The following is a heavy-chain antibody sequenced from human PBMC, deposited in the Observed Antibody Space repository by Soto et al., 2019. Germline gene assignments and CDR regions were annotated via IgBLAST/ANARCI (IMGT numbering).Heavy chain of an antibody. J-gene: IGHJ5*02. CDR2: IYYNGNT. V-gene: IGHV4-39*01. CDR3: AIPFCCTTLYDLFAP. D-gene: IGHD2-8*01. Sequence: PEKLPHTCTVSGGFISSSCYFWGWIRQPPGKGLEWIGSIYYNGNTYYNPSLKSRVTISAGTSKNQFSLKLSSVTAADTAVYYCAIPFCCTTLYDLFAPWGQGTLVT. CDR1: GGFISSSCYF.